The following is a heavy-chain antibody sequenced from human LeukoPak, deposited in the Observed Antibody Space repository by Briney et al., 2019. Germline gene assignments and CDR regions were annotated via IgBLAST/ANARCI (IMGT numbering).Heavy chain of an antibody. D-gene: IGHD6-13*01. J-gene: IGHJ4*02. CDR3: ARDEGIAAAGTPFDY. CDR2: IKQDGSAK. V-gene: IGHV3-7*01. CDR1: GFTFSSYW. Sequence: PGGSLRLSCAASGFTFSSYWMSWVRQAPGKGLEWVANIKQDGSAKYYVDSVKGRFTISRDNAKNSLYLQMNSLRAEDTAVYYCARDEGIAAAGTPFDYWGQGTLVTVSS.